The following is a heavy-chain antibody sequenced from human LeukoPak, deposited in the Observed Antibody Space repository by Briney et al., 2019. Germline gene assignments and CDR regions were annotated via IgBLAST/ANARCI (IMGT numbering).Heavy chain of an antibody. J-gene: IGHJ4*02. CDR3: ATVRAAGRSSWYLDY. V-gene: IGHV3-33*01. Sequence: PGGSLRLSCAASGFTFSNYGMYWVRQAPGKGLEWVAVIWYDGSNKYYADSVKGRFTISRDNSKSTLYLQMNSLRAEDTAVYYCATVRAAGRSSWYLDYWGQGTLVTVS. CDR1: GFTFSNYG. D-gene: IGHD2-2*01. CDR2: IWYDGSNK.